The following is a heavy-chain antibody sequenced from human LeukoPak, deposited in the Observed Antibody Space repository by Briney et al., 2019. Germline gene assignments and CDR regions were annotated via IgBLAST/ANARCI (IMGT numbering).Heavy chain of an antibody. V-gene: IGHV1-2*02. CDR1: GYTFTDYY. CDR3: ARDTRSSYLQYYFDY. CDR2: ISPDSGRT. D-gene: IGHD5-24*01. J-gene: IGHJ4*02. Sequence: GASVKVSCKASGYTFTDYYMHWVRQAPGQGLEWIGWISPDSGRTGFAQKFQGRVTMTRDTSISTAYMELSRLGYDDTAVYYCARDTRSSYLQYYFDYWGQGNLVTVSS.